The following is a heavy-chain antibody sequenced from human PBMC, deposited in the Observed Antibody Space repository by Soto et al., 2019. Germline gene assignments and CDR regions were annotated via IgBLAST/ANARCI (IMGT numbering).Heavy chain of an antibody. CDR3: ATDFARLGYSSVWYDY. J-gene: IGHJ4*02. V-gene: IGHV5-51*01. CDR2: IYPGDSDT. Sequence: GESLKISCKGSGYSFTSYWIGWVRQMPGKGLEWMGIIYPGDSDTRYSPSFQGQVTISADKSISTAYLQWSSLKASDTAMYYCATDFARLGYSSVWYDYWGQGTLVTVSS. CDR1: GYSFTSYW. D-gene: IGHD6-19*01.